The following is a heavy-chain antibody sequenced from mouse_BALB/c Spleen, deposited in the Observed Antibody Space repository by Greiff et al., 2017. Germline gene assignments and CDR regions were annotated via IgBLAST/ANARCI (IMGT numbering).Heavy chain of an antibody. CDR2: INPDSSTI. J-gene: IGHJ3*01. V-gene: IGHV4-1*02. CDR1: GFDFSRYW. CDR3: ASPWFAY. Sequence: EVKVVESGGGLVQPGGSLKLSCAASGFDFSRYWMSWVRQAPGKGLEWIGEINPDSSTINYTPSLKDKFIISRDNAKNTLYLQMSKVRSEDTALYYCASPWFAYWGQGTLVTVSA.